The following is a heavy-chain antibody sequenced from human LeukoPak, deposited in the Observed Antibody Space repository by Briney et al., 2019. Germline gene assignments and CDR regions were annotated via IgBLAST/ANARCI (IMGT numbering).Heavy chain of an antibody. CDR2: ISSSSSYI. Sequence: GGSLRLSCAASGFTFSSYRMKWVRQAPGKGLEWVSSISSSSSYIYDADSVKGRFTISRDNAKNSLYLQMNSLRAEDTAVYYCVQEGPRGLAFDIWGQGTKVTVSS. CDR1: GFTFSSYR. V-gene: IGHV3-21*04. J-gene: IGHJ3*02. CDR3: VQEGPRGLAFDI.